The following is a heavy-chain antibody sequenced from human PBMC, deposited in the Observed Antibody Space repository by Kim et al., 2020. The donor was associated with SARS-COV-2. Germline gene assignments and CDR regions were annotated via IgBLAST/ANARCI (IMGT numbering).Heavy chain of an antibody. CDR3: ARGGSYYPNWFDP. D-gene: IGHD1-26*01. Sequence: YTPSLTSRVTISVDTSKNQFSLKLSSVTAADTAVYYCARGGSYYPNWFDPWGQGTLVTVSS. V-gene: IGHV4-4*09. J-gene: IGHJ5*02.